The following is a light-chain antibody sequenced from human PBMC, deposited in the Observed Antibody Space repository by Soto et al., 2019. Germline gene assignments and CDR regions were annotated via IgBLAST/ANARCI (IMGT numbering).Light chain of an antibody. J-gene: IGLJ2*01. CDR3: SSYTSSTTLKV. CDR2: DVS. V-gene: IGLV2-14*03. CDR1: SSDVGGYNY. Sequence: QSALTQPASVSGSPGQSITISCTGTSSDVGGYNYVSWYQQHPGKAPKLMIYDVSNRPSGVSNRFSGSKSGNTASLTISGIQAEDEADYYCSSYTSSTTLKVFGGGTQLTVL.